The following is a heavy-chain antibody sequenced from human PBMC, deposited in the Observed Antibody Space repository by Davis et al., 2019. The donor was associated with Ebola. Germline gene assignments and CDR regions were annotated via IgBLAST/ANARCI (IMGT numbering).Heavy chain of an antibody. V-gene: IGHV4-34*01. J-gene: IGHJ6*02. CDR3: ARGSTVAAAVWSQLYYYYYGMDV. D-gene: IGHD6-13*01. CDR2: INHSGST. Sequence: MPGGSLRLSCAVSGGSFSGYYWRWIRQPPGKGLEWIGEINHSGSTNYNPSLKSRVTISVDTSKNQFSLKLSSVTAADTAVYYCARGSTVAAAVWSQLYYYYYGMDVWGQGTTVTVPS. CDR1: GGSFSGYY.